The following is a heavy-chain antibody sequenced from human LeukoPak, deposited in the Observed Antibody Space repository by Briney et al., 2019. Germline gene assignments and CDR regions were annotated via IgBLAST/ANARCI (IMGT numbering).Heavy chain of an antibody. Sequence: SETLSLXCTVSGGSISSSSYYWGWIRQPPGKGLEWIGSIYYSGSTYYNPSLKSRVTISVDTSKNQFSLKLSSVTAADTAVYYCARHAIVVVIAISPDAFDIWGQGTMVTVSS. CDR2: IYYSGST. J-gene: IGHJ3*02. CDR3: ARHAIVVVIAISPDAFDI. V-gene: IGHV4-39*01. CDR1: GGSISSSSYY. D-gene: IGHD2-21*01.